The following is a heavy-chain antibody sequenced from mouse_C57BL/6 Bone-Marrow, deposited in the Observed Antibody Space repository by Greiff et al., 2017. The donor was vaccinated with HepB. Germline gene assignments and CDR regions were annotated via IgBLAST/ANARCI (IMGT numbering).Heavy chain of an antibody. V-gene: IGHV5-4*03. Sequence: EVKLMESGGGLVKPGGSLKLSCAASGFTFSSYAMSWVRQTPEKRLEWVATISDGGSYTYYPDNVKGRFTISRDNAKNNLYLQMIHLKSEDTAMYYCARTPYSYGSSYRYAMDYWGQGTSVTVSS. CDR2: ISDGGSYT. J-gene: IGHJ4*01. D-gene: IGHD1-1*01. CDR3: ARTPYSYGSSYRYAMDY. CDR1: GFTFSSYA.